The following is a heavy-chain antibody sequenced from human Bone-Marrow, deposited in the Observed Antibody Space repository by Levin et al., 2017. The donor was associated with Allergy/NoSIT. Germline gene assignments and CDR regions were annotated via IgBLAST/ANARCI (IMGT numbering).Heavy chain of an antibody. J-gene: IGHJ4*02. Sequence: GESLKISCAASGFTFDDYGMSWVRQAPGKGLEWVSGINWNGVNIGYADSVKGRFTISRDSAKNSLYLQMNSLRAEDTALYYCARSSSRDCSSTSCYMVDYWGQGPLVTVSS. V-gene: IGHV3-20*04. CDR3: ARSSSRDCSSTSCYMVDY. D-gene: IGHD2-2*02. CDR1: GFTFDDYG. CDR2: INWNGVNI.